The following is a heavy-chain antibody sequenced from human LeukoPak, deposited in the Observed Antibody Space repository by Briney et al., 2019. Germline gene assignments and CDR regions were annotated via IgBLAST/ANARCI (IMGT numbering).Heavy chain of an antibody. CDR3: ARPYFFGSGLYFDY. D-gene: IGHD3-10*01. V-gene: IGHV2-5*02. Sequence: SGPTLVNPTQTLTLTCTFSGFSLSTTGVGVGWIRQPPGKALEWLAHVYWDDDKRYSPSLKTRLTITKDTSKNQVVLTMTNMDPVDTATYFCARPYFFGSGLYFDYWGQGSLVTVSS. CDR2: VYWDDDK. CDR1: GFSLSTTGVG. J-gene: IGHJ4*02.